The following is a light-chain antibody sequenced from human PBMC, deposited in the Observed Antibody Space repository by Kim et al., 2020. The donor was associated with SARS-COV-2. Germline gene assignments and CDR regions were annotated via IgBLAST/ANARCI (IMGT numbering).Light chain of an antibody. J-gene: IGLJ2*01. CDR1: SLRSYY. V-gene: IGLV3-19*01. Sequence: SSELTQDPAVSVALGQTVRITCQGHSLRSYYASWYQQKPGQAPVLVIYGKNNRPSGIPDRFSGSSSGNTASLTITGAQAEDEADYYCNSRDSSGKDVVFGGGTKLTVL. CDR2: GKN. CDR3: NSRDSSGKDVV.